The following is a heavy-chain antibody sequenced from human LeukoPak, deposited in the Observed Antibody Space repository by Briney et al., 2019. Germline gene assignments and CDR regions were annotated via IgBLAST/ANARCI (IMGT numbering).Heavy chain of an antibody. D-gene: IGHD2/OR15-2a*01. V-gene: IGHV1-46*01. CDR2: INPSDGST. Sequence: ASVKVSCKASGYSFTGYYMHWVRQAPGQGLEWMGIINPSDGSTIYAQMFQGRVTMTRDTSTSTVYMVLTSLTSDDTAVHYCARVPIGGAFDYWGQGTLVTVSS. CDR3: ARVPIGGAFDY. CDR1: GYSFTGYY. J-gene: IGHJ4*02.